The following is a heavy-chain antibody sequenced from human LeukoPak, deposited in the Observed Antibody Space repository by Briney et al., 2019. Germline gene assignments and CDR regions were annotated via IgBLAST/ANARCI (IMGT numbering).Heavy chain of an antibody. V-gene: IGHV3-64*01. D-gene: IGHD3-10*01. CDR1: GFTFSSYA. J-gene: IGHJ6*02. CDR2: ISSNGGST. Sequence: GGSLRLSCAASGFTFSSYAMHRVRQAPGKGLEYVSAISSNGGSTYYANSVKGRFTISRDNSKNTLYLQMGSLRAEDMAVYYCARDPRPYYYGSGSPMDVWGQGTTVTVSS. CDR3: ARDPRPYYYGSGSPMDV.